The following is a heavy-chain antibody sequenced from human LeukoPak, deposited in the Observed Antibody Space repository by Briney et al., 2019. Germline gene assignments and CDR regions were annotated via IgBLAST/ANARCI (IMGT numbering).Heavy chain of an antibody. CDR3: ARTQYPGGAVAVAFDV. J-gene: IGHJ3*01. Sequence: GGSLRLSCEASGFTFSKFAMHWVRQAPGKGLEWVALISDDGTNKHYADSVKGQFTISRDNSKSTLYLDVNSLRPTDTALFYCARTQYPGGAVAVAFDVWGQGTKVTVSS. CDR2: ISDDGTNK. V-gene: IGHV3-30-3*01. CDR1: GFTFSKFA. D-gene: IGHD6-19*01.